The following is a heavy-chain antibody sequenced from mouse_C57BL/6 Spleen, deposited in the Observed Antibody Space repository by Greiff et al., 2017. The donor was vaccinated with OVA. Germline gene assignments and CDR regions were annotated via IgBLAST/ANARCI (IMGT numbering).Heavy chain of an antibody. Sequence: DVKLVESGPGLVKPSQSLSLTCSVTGYSITSGYYWNWIRQFPGNKLEWMGYISYDGSNNYNPSLKNRISITRDTSKNQFFLKLNSVTTEDTATYYCARVDYDGGPWFAYWGQGTLVTVSA. J-gene: IGHJ3*01. D-gene: IGHD2-4*01. CDR1: GYSITSGYY. CDR3: ARVDYDGGPWFAY. CDR2: ISYDGSN. V-gene: IGHV3-6*01.